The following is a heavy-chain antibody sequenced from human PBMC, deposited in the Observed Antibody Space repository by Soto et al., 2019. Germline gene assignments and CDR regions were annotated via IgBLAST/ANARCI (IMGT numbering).Heavy chain of an antibody. V-gene: IGHV3-23*01. J-gene: IGHJ5*02. CDR1: GFTFSTYA. CDR2: ISGSGGSM. CDR3: AKNDYGDYVGLFAYES. D-gene: IGHD4-17*01. Sequence: PGVSLRLSCSASGFTFSTYAMSWVRQAPGKGLEWVSGISGSGGSMYYADFVRGRFTISRDNSKNTLDMQMNRLRAEETAVYYCAKNDYGDYVGLFAYESWGQGTLVTVSS.